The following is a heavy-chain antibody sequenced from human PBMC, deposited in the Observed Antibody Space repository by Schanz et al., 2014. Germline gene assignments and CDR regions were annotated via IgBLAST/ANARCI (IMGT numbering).Heavy chain of an antibody. J-gene: IGHJ4*02. Sequence: QVQLVQSGAEVKKPGASVKVSCKASGYTFTSYYMYWVRQAPGQGLEWMGVINPSGGSTIYAQKFQGRVTMTRDTSTSTVYMELSGLRSEDTAVYYCARGTRVRTTDFWSGLYYFDYWGQGTLVTVSS. D-gene: IGHD3-3*01. CDR2: INPSGGST. CDR1: GYTFTSYY. V-gene: IGHV1-46*01. CDR3: ARGTRVRTTDFWSGLYYFDY.